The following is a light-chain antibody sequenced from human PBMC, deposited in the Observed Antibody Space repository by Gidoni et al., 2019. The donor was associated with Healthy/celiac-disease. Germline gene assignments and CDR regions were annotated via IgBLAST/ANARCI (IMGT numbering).Light chain of an antibody. CDR1: QSISSW. Sequence: DIQMTQSPSTLSASVGDRVTITCRASQSISSWLAWYQQKPGKAPKLLIYKASSLESGVPSRFSGSGSGTEFTITISSLQPDDFATYYCQQYNSYSGTFXQXTKLXIK. CDR2: KAS. V-gene: IGKV1-5*03. CDR3: QQYNSYSGT. J-gene: IGKJ2*01.